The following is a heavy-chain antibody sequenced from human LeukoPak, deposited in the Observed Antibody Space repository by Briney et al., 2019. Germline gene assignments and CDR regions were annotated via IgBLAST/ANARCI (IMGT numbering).Heavy chain of an antibody. J-gene: IGHJ6*03. Sequence: NPSETLSLTCTVSGGSISSYYWSWIRQPPGKGLEWIGEINHSGSTNYDPSLKSRVTISVDTSKNQFSLKLSSVTAADTAVYYCARVTTNYDFWSGSSYYYYMDVWGKGTTVTVSS. CDR3: ARVTTNYDFWSGSSYYYYMDV. CDR1: GGSISSYY. CDR2: INHSGST. D-gene: IGHD3-3*01. V-gene: IGHV4-34*01.